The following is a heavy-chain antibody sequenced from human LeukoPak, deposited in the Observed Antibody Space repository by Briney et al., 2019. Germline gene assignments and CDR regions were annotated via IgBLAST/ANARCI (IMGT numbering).Heavy chain of an antibody. CDR1: GGSFSGYY. J-gene: IGHJ6*04. D-gene: IGHD3-10*01. Sequence: PSETLSLTCAVYGGSFSGYYWSWIRQPPGKGLEWIGEINHSGSTNYNPSLKSRVTISVDTSKNQFSLKLSSVTAADTAVYYCARKLTYYYGSGSYYKALDVWGKGNTVTVSS. V-gene: IGHV4-34*01. CDR3: ARKLTYYYGSGSYYKALDV. CDR2: INHSGST.